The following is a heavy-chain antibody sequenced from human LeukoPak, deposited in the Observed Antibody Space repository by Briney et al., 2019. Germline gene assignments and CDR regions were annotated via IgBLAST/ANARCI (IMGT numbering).Heavy chain of an antibody. D-gene: IGHD6-6*01. V-gene: IGHV4-31*03. J-gene: IGHJ4*02. CDR3: ARESIAARYFDY. CDR1: GGSISSGGYY. Sequence: SQTLSLTCTVSGGSISSGGYYWSWIRQHPGKGLEWIGYIYYSGSTYYNPSLKSRVTISVDTSKNQLSLKLSSVTAADTAVYYCARESIAARYFDYWGQGTLVTVSP. CDR2: IYYSGST.